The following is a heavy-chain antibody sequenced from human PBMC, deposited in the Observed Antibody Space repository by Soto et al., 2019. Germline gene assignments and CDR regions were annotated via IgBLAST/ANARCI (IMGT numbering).Heavy chain of an antibody. D-gene: IGHD6-19*01. CDR1: GFTFDDYA. Sequence: EVQLVESGGGLVQPGRSLRLSCAASGFTFDDYAMHWVRQAPGKGLEWVSGISWNSGSIGYADSVKGRFTISRDNAKNSLYLQMNSLRAEDTALYYCATSGCYTGYFDYWGQGTLVTVSS. CDR2: ISWNSGSI. CDR3: ATSGCYTGYFDY. J-gene: IGHJ4*02. V-gene: IGHV3-9*01.